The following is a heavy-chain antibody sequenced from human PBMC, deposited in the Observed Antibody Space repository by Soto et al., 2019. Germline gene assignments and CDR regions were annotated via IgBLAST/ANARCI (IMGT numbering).Heavy chain of an antibody. CDR2: IYDRGST. D-gene: IGHD6-19*01. CDR1: GGSIGSSSYY. Sequence: SETLSLTCTVSGGSIGSSSYYWGWIRQPPGKGLEWIGSIYDRGSTYSNPSLKSRFTTSLDTSKNQFSLKLTSVTAADTAVYFCARHGYTSGRTYFDYWGQGTLVTVSS. J-gene: IGHJ4*02. CDR3: ARHGYTSGRTYFDY. V-gene: IGHV4-39*01.